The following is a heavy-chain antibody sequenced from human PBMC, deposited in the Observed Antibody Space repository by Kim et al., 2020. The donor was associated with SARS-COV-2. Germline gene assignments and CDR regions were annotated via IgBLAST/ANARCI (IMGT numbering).Heavy chain of an antibody. Sequence: SETLSLTCTVSGGSISSSSYYWGWIRQPPGKGLEWIGSIYYSGSTYYNPSLKSRVTISVDTSKNQFSLKLSSVTAADTAVYYCARIDGYVGGYFDYWGQGTLVTVSS. D-gene: IGHD5-12*01. CDR3: ARIDGYVGGYFDY. J-gene: IGHJ4*02. CDR2: IYYSGST. CDR1: GGSISSSSYY. V-gene: IGHV4-39*01.